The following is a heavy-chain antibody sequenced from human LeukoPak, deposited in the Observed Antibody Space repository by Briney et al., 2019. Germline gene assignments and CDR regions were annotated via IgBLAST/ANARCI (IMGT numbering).Heavy chain of an antibody. Sequence: SGPTLVKPTQTLTLTCTFSGFSLSTSGVGVGWIRQPPGKALEWLALIYWNDDKRYSPSLKSRLTITKDTSKNQVVLTMTNMDPGATAKFYCAKILGGGVAAPEVDYWGQGTLVTVSS. V-gene: IGHV2-5*01. CDR1: GFSLSTSGVG. CDR2: IYWNDDK. CDR3: AKILGGGVAAPEVDY. D-gene: IGHD3-16*01. J-gene: IGHJ4*02.